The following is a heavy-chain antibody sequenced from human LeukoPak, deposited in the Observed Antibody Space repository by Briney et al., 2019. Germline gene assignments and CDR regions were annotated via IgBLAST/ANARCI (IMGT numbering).Heavy chain of an antibody. CDR3: ARDQNYYDTNTYYGIDC. CDR2: SNVNNGAT. D-gene: IGHD3-22*01. V-gene: IGHV1-2*02. CDR1: GYTFTGHY. J-gene: IGHJ4*02. Sequence: ASVKVSCKTSGYTFTGHYIHWVRQAPGQGLGWMGWSNVNNGATHCAQKFQDRVTMTRDTSISTAYMELIRLTSDDTAVYYCARDQNYYDTNTYYGIDCWGQGSLVTVSS.